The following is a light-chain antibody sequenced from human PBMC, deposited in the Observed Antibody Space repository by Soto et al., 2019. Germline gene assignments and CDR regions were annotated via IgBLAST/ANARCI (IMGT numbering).Light chain of an antibody. V-gene: IGLV1-36*01. CDR1: SSTIENNA. Sequence: QSVLTQPPSVSEAPGQRVTIPGSGSSSTIENNAVNWYQQFPGKAPKLLIYHDDLKPSGVSDRFSGSKSGTSASLAISGLQSEDEADYYCAAWDDSLNVVIFGGGTKLTVL. CDR3: AAWDDSLNVVI. J-gene: IGLJ2*01. CDR2: HDD.